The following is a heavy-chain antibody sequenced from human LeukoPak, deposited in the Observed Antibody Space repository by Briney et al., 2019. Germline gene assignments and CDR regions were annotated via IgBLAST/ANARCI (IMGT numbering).Heavy chain of an antibody. CDR2: VNHSGST. Sequence: SETLSLTCAVYGGSFSGYYWSWIRQPPGKELEWIGEVNHSGSTNYNPSLKSRVTISVDTSKNQFSLKLSSVTAADTAVYYCARASSWYEDWFDPWGQGTLVTVSS. V-gene: IGHV4-34*01. J-gene: IGHJ5*02. D-gene: IGHD6-13*01. CDR3: ARASSWYEDWFDP. CDR1: GGSFSGYY.